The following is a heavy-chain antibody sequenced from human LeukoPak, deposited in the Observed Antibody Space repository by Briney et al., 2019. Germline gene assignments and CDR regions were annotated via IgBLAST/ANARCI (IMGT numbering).Heavy chain of an antibody. J-gene: IGHJ4*02. CDR2: VIPILGTT. CDR3: ARERLNYYDSSGQGLFDY. CDR1: GTTFSRSA. D-gene: IGHD3-22*01. V-gene: IGHV1-69*05. Sequence: EASVKVSCKASGTTFSRSAISWVRQAPGQGLEWMGGVIPILGTTNYAQKFQDRVPITTDESTSTAYMELSSLRSEDTAIYYCARERLNYYDSSGQGLFDYWGQGTLVTVSS.